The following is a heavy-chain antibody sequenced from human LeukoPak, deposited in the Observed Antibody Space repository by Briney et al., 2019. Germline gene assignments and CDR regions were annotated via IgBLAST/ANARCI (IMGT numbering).Heavy chain of an antibody. CDR3: ARDGGSAWFLDY. CDR1: GFTFSDNY. Sequence: GGSLRFSCAASGFTFSDNYMSWIRQAPGKGVEWVSYISSSGNTTYNADSVKGRFSITRDNAKNSLYLQMNSLRAEDTAVYYCARDGGSAWFLDYWGQGTLVTVSS. D-gene: IGHD6-19*01. J-gene: IGHJ4*02. V-gene: IGHV3-11*04. CDR2: ISSSGNTT.